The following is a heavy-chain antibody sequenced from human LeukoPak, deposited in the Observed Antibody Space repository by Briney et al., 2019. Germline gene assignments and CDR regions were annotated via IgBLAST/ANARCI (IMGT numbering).Heavy chain of an antibody. CDR1: GYTFNSYA. J-gene: IGHJ4*02. CDR2: INTNTRNP. CDR3: ARGTLVAHMGCHY. D-gene: IGHD6-6*01. V-gene: IGHV7-4-1*02. Sequence: GASVKLSCKASGYTFNSYAMNWVRQAPGQGLEWMGWINTNTRNPTYAQGFTGRFVFSLDTSVSTAYLQISSLKAEDNAVYYCARGTLVAHMGCHYWGQGTLVTVSS.